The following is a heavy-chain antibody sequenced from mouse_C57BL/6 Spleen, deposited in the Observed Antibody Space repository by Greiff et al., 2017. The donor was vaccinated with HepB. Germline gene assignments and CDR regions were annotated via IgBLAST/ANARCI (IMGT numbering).Heavy chain of an antibody. J-gene: IGHJ2*01. CDR3: ARDWDGDY. D-gene: IGHD4-1*01. Sequence: QVHVKQPGAELVRPGSSVKLSCKASGYTFTSYWMHWVKQRPIQGLEWIGNIDPSDSETHYNQKFKDKATLTVDKSSSTAYMQLSSLTSEDSAVYYCARDWDGDYWGQGTTLTVSS. CDR1: GYTFTSYW. V-gene: IGHV1-52*01. CDR2: IDPSDSET.